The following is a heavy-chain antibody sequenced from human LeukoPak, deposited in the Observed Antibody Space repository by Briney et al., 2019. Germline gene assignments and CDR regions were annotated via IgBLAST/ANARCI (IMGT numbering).Heavy chain of an antibody. CDR3: AKSSSMVRGVISAFDI. CDR1: GFTFSSYW. CDR2: ISGSGGST. Sequence: GGSLRLSCAASGFTFSSYWMHWVRQAPGKGLVWVSAISGSGGSTYYADSVKGRFTISRDNSKNTLYLQMNSLRAEDTAVYYCAKSSSMVRGVISAFDIWGQGTMVTVSS. J-gene: IGHJ3*02. D-gene: IGHD3-10*01. V-gene: IGHV3-23*01.